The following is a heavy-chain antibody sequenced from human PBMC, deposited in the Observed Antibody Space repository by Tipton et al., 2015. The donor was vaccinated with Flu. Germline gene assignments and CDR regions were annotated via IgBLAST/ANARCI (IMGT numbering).Heavy chain of an antibody. D-gene: IGHD4-17*01. CDR2: INWNGGST. Sequence: SLRLSCAASGFTFDDYGMSWVRQAPGKGLEWVSGINWNGGSTGYADSVKGRFTISRDNAKNSLYLQMNSLRAEDTALYHCARDLDGNWYFDLWGRGTLVTVSS. V-gene: IGHV3-20*01. CDR1: GFTFDDYG. J-gene: IGHJ2*01. CDR3: ARDLDGNWYFDL.